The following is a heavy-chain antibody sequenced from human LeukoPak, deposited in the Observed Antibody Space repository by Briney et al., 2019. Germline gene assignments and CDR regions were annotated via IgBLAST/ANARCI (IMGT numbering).Heavy chain of an antibody. CDR2: ISYDGSNK. D-gene: IGHD6-19*01. CDR1: GFTFSSYA. J-gene: IGHJ4*02. Sequence: PGGSLRLSCAASGFTFSSYAMHWVRQAPGKGLEWVAVISYDGSNKYYADSVKGRFTISRDNSKNTLYLQMNSLRAEDTAVYYCARAAGRWLVLRDPFDYWGQGTLVTVSS. CDR3: ARAAGRWLVLRDPFDY. V-gene: IGHV3-30-3*01.